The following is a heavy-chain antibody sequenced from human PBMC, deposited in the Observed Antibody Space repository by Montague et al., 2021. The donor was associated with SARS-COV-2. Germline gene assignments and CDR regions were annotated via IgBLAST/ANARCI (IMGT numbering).Heavy chain of an antibody. J-gene: IGHJ6*02. V-gene: IGHV4-39*07. CDR2: IYYSGST. CDR1: GGSISSSSYY. Sequence: SETLSLTCTVSGGSISSSSYYWGWIRQPPGKGLEWIGSIYYSGSTYYNPSLKSRVTISVDTSKNQFSLKLSSVTAADTAVYYCARKGIALRYGVDAWGQGTTVTVSS. D-gene: IGHD6-13*01. CDR3: ARKGIALRYGVDA.